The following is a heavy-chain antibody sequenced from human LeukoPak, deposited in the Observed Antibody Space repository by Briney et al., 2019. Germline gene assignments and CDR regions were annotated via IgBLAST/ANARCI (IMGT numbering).Heavy chain of an antibody. V-gene: IGHV1-46*01. CDR2: INPSGGST. D-gene: IGHD1-26*01. CDR3: ASSRVGADYFDY. Sequence: GASVKVSCKASGYTFTSYYMHRVRQAPGQGLEWMGIINPSGGSTSYAQKFQGRVTMTRDTSTSTVYMELSSLRSEDTAVYYCASSRVGADYFDYWGQGTLVTVSS. J-gene: IGHJ4*02. CDR1: GYTFTSYY.